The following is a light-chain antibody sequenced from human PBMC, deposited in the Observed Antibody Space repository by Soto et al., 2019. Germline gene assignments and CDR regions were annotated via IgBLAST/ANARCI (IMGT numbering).Light chain of an antibody. CDR1: QSINNW. CDR2: KAS. Sequence: DIQMTQSPSTLSASVGDRVTVTCRASQSINNWLAWYQQKPGKAPKLLISKASSLESGVPSRFIGSGSGTQFTLTISSLQPDDFATYSWQQYNSYSWAFGQGTKVEIK. CDR3: QQYNSYSWA. V-gene: IGKV1-5*03. J-gene: IGKJ1*01.